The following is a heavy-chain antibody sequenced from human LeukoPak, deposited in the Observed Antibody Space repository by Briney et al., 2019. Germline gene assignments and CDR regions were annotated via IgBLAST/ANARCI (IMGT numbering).Heavy chain of an antibody. CDR2: ISGSGGST. Sequence: GSLRLSCAASGFTFSSYAMSWVRQAPGKGLEWVSAISGSGGSTYYADSVKGRFTISRDNSKNTLYLQMNSLRAEDTAVYYCAKDLLVWTMIVATIDYWGQGTLVTVSS. D-gene: IGHD3-22*01. V-gene: IGHV3-23*01. CDR3: AKDLLVWTMIVATIDY. CDR1: GFTFSSYA. J-gene: IGHJ4*02.